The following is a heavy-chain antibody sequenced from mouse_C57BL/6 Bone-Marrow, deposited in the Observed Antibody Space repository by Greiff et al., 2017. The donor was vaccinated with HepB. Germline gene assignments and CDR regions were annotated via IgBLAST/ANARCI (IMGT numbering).Heavy chain of an antibody. J-gene: IGHJ1*03. CDR3: AREDYSNRYWYFDV. D-gene: IGHD2-5*01. Sequence: EVMLVESEGGLVQPGSSMKLSCTASGFTFSDYYMAWVRQVPEKGLEWVANINYDGSSTYYLDSLKSRFIISRDNAKNILYLQMSSLKSEDTATYYCAREDYSNRYWYFDVWGTGTTVTVSS. CDR1: GFTFSDYY. V-gene: IGHV5-16*01. CDR2: INYDGSST.